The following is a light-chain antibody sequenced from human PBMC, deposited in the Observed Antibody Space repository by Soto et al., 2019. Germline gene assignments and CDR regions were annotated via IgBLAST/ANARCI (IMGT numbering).Light chain of an antibody. CDR2: VAS. Sequence: EIVMTQSPATLSVSPGERATLSCRASQSVSSNLAWYQQQPGQTPKLLIYVASTRATGIPARCSGSGSGTEFTLTISSLQSEDFAVYYCQQYNVLPLTFGGGTKVEFK. V-gene: IGKV3-15*01. CDR1: QSVSSN. J-gene: IGKJ4*01. CDR3: QQYNVLPLT.